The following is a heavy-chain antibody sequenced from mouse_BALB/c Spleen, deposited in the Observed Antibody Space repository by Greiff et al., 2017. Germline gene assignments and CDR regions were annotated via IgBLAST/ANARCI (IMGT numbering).Heavy chain of an antibody. J-gene: IGHJ2*01. CDR3: ARGRRGYFDY. CDR2: ISDGGSYT. V-gene: IGHV5-4*02. CDR1: GFTFSDYY. Sequence: EVQRVESGGGLVKPGGSLKLSCAASGFTFSDYYMYWVRQTPEKRLEWVATISDGGSYTYYPDSVKGRFTISRDNAKNNLYLQMSSLKSEDTAMYYCARGRRGYFDYWGQGTTLTVSS.